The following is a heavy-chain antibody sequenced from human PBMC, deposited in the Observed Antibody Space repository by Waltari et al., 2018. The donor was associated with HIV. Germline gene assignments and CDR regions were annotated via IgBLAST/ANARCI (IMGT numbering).Heavy chain of an antibody. CDR1: GGTFSSYV. D-gene: IGHD2-2*01. J-gene: IGHJ6*02. V-gene: IGHV1-69*01. CDR2: IIPIFGTA. CDR3: ARGVVPATTDV. Sequence: QVQLVQSGAEVKKPGSSVKVSCKASGGTFSSYVISWVGKAPGQGLEWMGGIIPIFGTANYAQKFQGRVTITADESTSTAYMELTSLRSEDTAVYYCARGVVPATTDVWGQGTTVTVSS.